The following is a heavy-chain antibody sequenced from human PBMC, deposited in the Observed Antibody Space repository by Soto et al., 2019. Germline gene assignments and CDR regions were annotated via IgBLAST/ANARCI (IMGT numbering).Heavy chain of an antibody. CDR2: IHDRGST. D-gene: IGHD3-9*01. Sequence: QVKLQESGPRLAKPSGTLSLTCAVSGGSISNNRWWTWVRQAPGKGLEWIGEIHDRGSTNYNLALKSRATVSIDRSKNQFALAMRAVTAADTAVYYCAGQWAAGYGAFDPWGQGTLVTVSS. CDR3: AGQWAAGYGAFDP. CDR1: GGSISNNRW. V-gene: IGHV4-4*02. J-gene: IGHJ5*02.